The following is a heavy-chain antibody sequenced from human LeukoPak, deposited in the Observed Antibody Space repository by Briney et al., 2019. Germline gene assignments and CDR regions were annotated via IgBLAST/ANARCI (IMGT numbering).Heavy chain of an antibody. V-gene: IGHV1-2*02. CDR2: INPNSGGT. CDR3: ARKGVGETEDAFDI. J-gene: IGHJ3*02. CDR1: GYTFTGYY. Sequence: GASVKVSCKASGYTFTGYYMHWVRQAPGQGLEWMGWINPNSGGTNYAQKFQGRVTMTRDTSISTAYMELSRLRSDDTAVYYCARKGVGETEDAFDIWGQGTMVTVSS. D-gene: IGHD1-26*01.